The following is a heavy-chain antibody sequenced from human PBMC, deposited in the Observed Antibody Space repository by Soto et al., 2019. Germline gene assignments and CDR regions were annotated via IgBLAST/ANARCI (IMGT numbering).Heavy chain of an antibody. J-gene: IGHJ5*02. V-gene: IGHV4-31*03. Sequence: PSETLSLTCTVSGGSISSGGYYWSWIRQHPGKGLEWIGYIYYSGSTYYNPSLKSRVTITVDTSKNQFSLKLSSVTAADTAVYYCARDRGTWYYDSSGYRTPRWFDPWGQGTLVTSPQ. D-gene: IGHD3-22*01. CDR3: ARDRGTWYYDSSGYRTPRWFDP. CDR1: GGSISSGGYY. CDR2: IYYSGST.